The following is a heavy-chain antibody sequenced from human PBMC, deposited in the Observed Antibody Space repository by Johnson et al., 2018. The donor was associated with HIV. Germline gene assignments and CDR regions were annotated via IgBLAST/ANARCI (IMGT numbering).Heavy chain of an antibody. V-gene: IGHV3-33*01. CDR2: IWYDGSNK. Sequence: QMLLVESGGGVVQPGRSLRLSCAASGFTFSSYGMHWVRQAPGKGLEWVAVIWYDGSNKYYADSVKGRFTISRENAKNSLYLQMNSLRAGDTAVYYCAREAQTHAFDIWGQGTMVTVSS. D-gene: IGHD4-23*01. J-gene: IGHJ3*02. CDR3: AREAQTHAFDI. CDR1: GFTFSSYG.